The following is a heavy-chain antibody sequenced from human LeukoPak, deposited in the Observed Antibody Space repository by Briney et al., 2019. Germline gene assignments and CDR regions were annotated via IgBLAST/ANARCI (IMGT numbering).Heavy chain of an antibody. Sequence: GGSLRLSCAASGFTFSSYAMHWVRQAPGKGLEWVAVISYDGSNKYYADSVKGRFSTSRDNSKNTLYLQMNSLRAEDTAVYYCAKEVGVGGYDYWGQGTLVTVSS. J-gene: IGHJ4*02. CDR1: GFTFSSYA. CDR2: ISYDGSNK. CDR3: AKEVGVGGYDY. D-gene: IGHD3-10*01. V-gene: IGHV3-30*04.